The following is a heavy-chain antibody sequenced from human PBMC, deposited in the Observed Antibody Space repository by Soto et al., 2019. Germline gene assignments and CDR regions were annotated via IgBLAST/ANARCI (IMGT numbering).Heavy chain of an antibody. Sequence: HPSETLSLTCAVYGGSFVGYYCSCVRHPPLKWREWIGEINHSGGSTYYADSVKGRFSISRDNSKNTVYLQMNRLRVEDTAVYYCARDKYYDNSPPSNYYYYGMDVWGQGTTVTVSS. CDR1: GGSFVGYY. D-gene: IGHD3-22*01. CDR2: INHSGGST. J-gene: IGHJ6*02. CDR3: ARDKYYDNSPPSNYYYYGMDV. V-gene: IGHV3-53*01.